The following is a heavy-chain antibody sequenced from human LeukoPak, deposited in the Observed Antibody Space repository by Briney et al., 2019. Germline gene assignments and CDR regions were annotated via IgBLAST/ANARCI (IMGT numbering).Heavy chain of an antibody. CDR3: ARELAAQFDY. Sequence: SETLSLTCTVSGGSISVGGYYWSWIRQPPGKGLEWIGYISHSGRTYYNPSLKSRVTISVDRSKNQFSLKLSSVTAADTAAFYCARELAAQFDYWGQGTLVTVSS. V-gene: IGHV4-30-2*01. CDR1: GGSISVGGYY. CDR2: ISHSGRT. D-gene: IGHD3-3*02. J-gene: IGHJ4*02.